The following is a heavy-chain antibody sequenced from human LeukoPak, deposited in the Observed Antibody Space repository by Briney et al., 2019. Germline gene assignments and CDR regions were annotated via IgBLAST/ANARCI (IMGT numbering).Heavy chain of an antibody. D-gene: IGHD6-19*01. Sequence: PSETLSLTCAVSEMSFSAYYWNWIRQSPGKGLEWIGEINYGGSTKYTPSLEGRGTILIDTSKNQFSLKLTSVTAADTAVYYCARGFPPGSRSRGSHAFDVWGQGTMVAVSS. CDR3: ARGFPPGSRSRGSHAFDV. CDR1: EMSFSAYY. V-gene: IGHV4-34*01. CDR2: INYGGST. J-gene: IGHJ3*01.